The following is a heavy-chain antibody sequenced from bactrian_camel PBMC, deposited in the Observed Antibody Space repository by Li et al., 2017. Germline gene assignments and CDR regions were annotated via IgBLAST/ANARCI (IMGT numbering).Heavy chain of an antibody. CDR3: AARVFPRSNWADYQY. J-gene: IGHJ4*01. CDR2: IAFRSNHT. CDR1: GNTFDRTC. Sequence: AGGSLTLSCAVSGNTFDRTCMAWFRQVPGKEREGVASIAFRSNHTYYSDSVKGRFTISRDNAKNTLYLQMNSLTPDDTAMYYCAARVFPRSNWADYQYWGQGTQVTVS. D-gene: IGHD1*01. V-gene: IGHV3-3*01.